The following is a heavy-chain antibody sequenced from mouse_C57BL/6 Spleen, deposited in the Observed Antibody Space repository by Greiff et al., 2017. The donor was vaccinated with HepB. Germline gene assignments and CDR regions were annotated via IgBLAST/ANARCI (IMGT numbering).Heavy chain of an antibody. CDR2: ISSGGSYT. CDR1: GFTFSSYG. V-gene: IGHV5-6*01. J-gene: IGHJ3*01. D-gene: IGHD2-4*01. CDR3: ARHSLGDYGAWFAY. Sequence: EVKLMESGGDLVKPGGSLKLSCAASGFTFSSYGMSWVRQTPDKRLEWVATISSGGSYTYYPDSVKGRFTISRDNAKNTLYLQMSSLKSEDTAMYYCARHSLGDYGAWFAYWGQGTLVTVSA.